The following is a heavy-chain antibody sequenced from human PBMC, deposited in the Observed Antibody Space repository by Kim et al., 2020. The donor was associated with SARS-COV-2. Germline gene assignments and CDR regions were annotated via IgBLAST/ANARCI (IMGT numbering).Heavy chain of an antibody. V-gene: IGHV1-2*06. J-gene: IGHJ4*02. CDR1: GYTFTDYH. CDR2: LSANSGGT. Sequence: ASVKVSCKASGYTFTDYHMHWVRQAPGQGLEWMGRLSANSGGTNYAQKFQGRVTMTRDTSITTVYLELTRLRFDDTAVYYCARSSLLDFDSCGQGTLVTV. CDR3: ARSSLLDFDS. D-gene: IGHD3-10*01.